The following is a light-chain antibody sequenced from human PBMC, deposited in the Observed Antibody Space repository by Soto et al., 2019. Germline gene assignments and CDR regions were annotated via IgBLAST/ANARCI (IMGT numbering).Light chain of an antibody. V-gene: IGLV7-43*01. CDR2: STN. CDR1: TGAVTRGNY. CDR3: LLYYGGAYV. Sequence: QAVVTQEPSLTVSPGETVTLTCASSTGAVTRGNYPNWFQQKPGQAPRALIYSTNNRHSWTPARFSGSLLGGKGVLTLSGVQPEDEAEYYCLLYYGGAYVFGTGTKLTVL. J-gene: IGLJ1*01.